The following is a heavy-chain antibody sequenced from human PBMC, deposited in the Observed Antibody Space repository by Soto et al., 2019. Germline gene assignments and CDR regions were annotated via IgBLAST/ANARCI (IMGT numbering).Heavy chain of an antibody. CDR3: AKGRGGSGSLTPRVDF. J-gene: IGHJ4*02. D-gene: IGHD3-10*01. CDR1: GFTFNNYA. Sequence: EVQLLESGGGLVQSGGSLRLSCAASGFTFNNYAMTWVRQAPGKGLEWVSAISGGGDTTSYADSVKGRFTVARDGSKDTVDLEMSSLRAEDTALYYCAKGRGGSGSLTPRVDFWCQGTLVTVSS. CDR2: ISGGGDTT. V-gene: IGHV3-23*01.